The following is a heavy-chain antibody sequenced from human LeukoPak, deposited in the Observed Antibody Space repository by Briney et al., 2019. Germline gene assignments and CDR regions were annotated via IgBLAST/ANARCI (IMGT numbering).Heavy chain of an antibody. V-gene: IGHV1-18*01. CDR1: GYTFTSYA. CDR2: INTYNGNT. J-gene: IGHJ4*02. D-gene: IGHD2-15*01. Sequence: ASVKVSCKASGYTFTSYAINWVRQAPGQGFEWMGWINTYNGNTSYAQKLQGRVTMTADISTSTAYMELRSLRSDDTAVYHCARGGSRMVTYGSLDYWGQGSLVTVSS. CDR3: ARGGSRMVTYGSLDY.